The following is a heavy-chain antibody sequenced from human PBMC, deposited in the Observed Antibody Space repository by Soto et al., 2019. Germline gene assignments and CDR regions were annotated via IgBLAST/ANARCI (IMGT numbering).Heavy chain of an antibody. J-gene: IGHJ4*02. V-gene: IGHV4-59*01. Sequence: SETLSLTCTVSGGSISSYYWSWIRQPPGKGLEWIGYIYYSGSTNYNPSLKSRVTISVDTSKNQFSLKLSSVTAADTAVYYCARNTFSSSWYRVWGQGTLVNVSS. D-gene: IGHD6-13*01. CDR1: GGSISSYY. CDR3: ARNTFSSSWYRV. CDR2: IYYSGST.